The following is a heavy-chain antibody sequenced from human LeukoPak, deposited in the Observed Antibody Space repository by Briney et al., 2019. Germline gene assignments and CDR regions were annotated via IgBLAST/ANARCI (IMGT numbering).Heavy chain of an antibody. CDR2: LSGSDGSTDGST. V-gene: IGHV3-23*01. CDR1: GFSFSNYA. CDR3: AKGLWGERLADFDY. Sequence: PGGSLRLSCAASGFSFSNYAMSWVRQAPGKGLEWVSGLSGSDGSTDGSTYYADSVRGRFTISRDNSKNTLYLQMNSLRAEDTAIYYCAKGLWGERLADFDYWGQGTLVTVSS. J-gene: IGHJ4*02. D-gene: IGHD3-3*02.